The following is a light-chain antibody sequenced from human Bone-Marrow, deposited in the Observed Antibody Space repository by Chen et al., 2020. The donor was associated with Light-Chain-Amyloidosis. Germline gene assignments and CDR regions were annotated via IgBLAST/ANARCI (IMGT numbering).Light chain of an antibody. J-gene: IGKJ1*01. CDR3: QQYYSTPPT. CDR2: WAS. CDR1: QSLLYSSNNKNY. Sequence: DIVMTQSPAPLAVSLGERATINCKSSQSLLYSSNNKNYLAWYQQKPGQSPKLLYYWASTRESGVPDRFSGSGSGTDFTLTISSLQAEDVAVYYCQQYYSTPPTFGQGTKVEIK. V-gene: IGKV4-1*01.